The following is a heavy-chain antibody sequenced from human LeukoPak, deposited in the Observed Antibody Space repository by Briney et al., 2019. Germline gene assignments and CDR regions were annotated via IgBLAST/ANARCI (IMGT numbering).Heavy chain of an antibody. J-gene: IGHJ6*04. D-gene: IGHD2-2*01. CDR2: IYYSGST. CDR3: ARGDGCCSSTSCRHYYYGMDV. Sequence: SQTLSLTCTVSGGSVSSGGYYWSWIRQHPGKGLEWIGYIYYSGSTYYNPSLKSRVTISVDTSKNQFSLKLSSVTAADTAVYYCARGDGCCSSTSCRHYYYGMDVWGKGTTVTVSP. CDR1: GGSVSSGGYY. V-gene: IGHV4-31*03.